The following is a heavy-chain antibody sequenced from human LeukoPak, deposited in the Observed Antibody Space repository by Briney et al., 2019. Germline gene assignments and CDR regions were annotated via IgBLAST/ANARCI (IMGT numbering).Heavy chain of an antibody. CDR1: GFTFSSFW. Sequence: GGSLRLSCAASGFTFSSFWMGWVRQAPGKGLEWVGNIHQGGGEKYYVDSVKGRFTISRDNAKNSLYLQMNSLRAEDTAVYYCARDYSASGSYDFWGQGTLVTVSS. V-gene: IGHV3-7*01. CDR3: ARDYSASGSYDF. CDR2: IHQGGGEK. D-gene: IGHD3-10*01. J-gene: IGHJ4*02.